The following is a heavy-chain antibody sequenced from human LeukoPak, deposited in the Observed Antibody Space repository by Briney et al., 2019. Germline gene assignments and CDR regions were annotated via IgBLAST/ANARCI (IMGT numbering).Heavy chain of an antibody. CDR3: AIENFDSGGPGSGSPAFDI. J-gene: IGHJ3*02. D-gene: IGHD3-22*01. CDR2: IWYDESQR. CDR1: GFSFSKYG. V-gene: IGHV3-30*02. Sequence: GVSLRLSCAASGFSFSKYGLHWVRQAPGKGLQWGAMIWYDESQRYYVDSVKGRFTISRDSSKNTMFLQMNSLTDEDTAVYYCAIENFDSGGPGSGSPAFDIWGQGTMVSVSS.